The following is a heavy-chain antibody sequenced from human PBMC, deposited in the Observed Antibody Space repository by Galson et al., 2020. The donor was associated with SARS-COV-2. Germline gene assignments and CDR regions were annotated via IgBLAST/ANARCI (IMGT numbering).Heavy chain of an antibody. D-gene: IGHD3-10*01. CDR3: ASTMVRGVNYYYYGMDV. V-gene: IGHV3-11*06. J-gene: IGHJ6*02. Sequence: KIGESLKISCAASGFTFSDYYMSWIRQAPGKGLEWVSYISSSSSYTHYADSVKGRFTISRDNAKNLLYLQMNSLRAEDTAVYYCASTMVRGVNYYYYGMDVWGQGTTVTVSS. CDR1: GFTFSDYY. CDR2: ISSSSSYT.